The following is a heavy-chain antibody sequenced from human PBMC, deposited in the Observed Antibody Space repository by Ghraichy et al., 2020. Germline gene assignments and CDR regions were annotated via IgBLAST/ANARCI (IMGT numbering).Heavy chain of an antibody. J-gene: IGHJ4*02. CDR1: DSPFTSYA. Sequence: GGSLRLSGAADDSPFTSYALSWGRQSPGRGMEWGSAVSASADSTYNADSVKGRFTFSRDNSKNTLYLQMNSLRAEDTALYYCAKEDAGHYFDYSGQRTPVTFAT. CDR2: VSASADST. CDR3: AKEDAGHYFDY. V-gene: IGHV3-23*01.